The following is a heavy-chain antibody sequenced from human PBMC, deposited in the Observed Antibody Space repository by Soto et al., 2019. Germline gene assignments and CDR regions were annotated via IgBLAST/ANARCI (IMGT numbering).Heavy chain of an antibody. CDR1: GYTFTSYD. J-gene: IGHJ6*03. D-gene: IGHD3-3*01. Sequence: GPSVKVSCNASGYTFTSYDINWVQQATGQGLDWMGWMNPNSGNTGYAQKFQGRVTMTRNTSISTAYMELSSLRSEDTAVYYCARGRGVGEDFGVVTNYYYYYMGVWGKGTTVTVSS. CDR2: MNPNSGNT. V-gene: IGHV1-8*01. CDR3: ARGRGVGEDFGVVTNYYYYYMGV.